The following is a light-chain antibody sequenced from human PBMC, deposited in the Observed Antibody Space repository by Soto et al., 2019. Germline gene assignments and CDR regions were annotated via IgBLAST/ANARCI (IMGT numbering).Light chain of an antibody. CDR1: QIVSSSY. CDR3: QQYGSSYT. CDR2: GAS. V-gene: IGKV3-20*01. J-gene: IGKJ2*01. Sequence: EIVLTQSPGTLSLSPGERAILSCRASQIVSSSYLAWYQQKPGQAPRLLIYGASSRATGIPDRFSGSGSGTDFTLTISRLEPEDFAVYYCQQYGSSYTFGQGTKLEIK.